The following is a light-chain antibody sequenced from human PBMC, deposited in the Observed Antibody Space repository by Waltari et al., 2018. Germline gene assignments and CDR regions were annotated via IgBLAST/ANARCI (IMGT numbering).Light chain of an antibody. CDR3: SSYTTSRTWV. Sequence: QSALTQPASVSGSPGQSITIPCPGTSSDVRAYNYVSWYQQKPGKAPQLIIYEVRDRPPGVPNRFSGSKSGYTAFLTISGLQAEDEADYYCSSYTTSRTWVFGGGTKLTVL. V-gene: IGLV2-14*01. CDR1: SSDVRAYNY. J-gene: IGLJ3*02. CDR2: EVR.